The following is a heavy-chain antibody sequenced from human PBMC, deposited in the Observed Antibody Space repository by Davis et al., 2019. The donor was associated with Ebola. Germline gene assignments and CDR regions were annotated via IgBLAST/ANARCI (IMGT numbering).Heavy chain of an antibody. CDR1: GFAFSGSA. CDR2: ITGSGDTR. CDR3: AKGGYSYDHYYYYGMDV. D-gene: IGHD5-18*01. Sequence: GGSLRLSCAASGFAFSGSAMSWVRQAPGKGLEWVSTITGSGDTRSYADSVKGRFTISRDNSKNTLYLQMNSLRAEDTAVYYCAKGGYSYDHYYYYGMDVWGKGTTVTVSS. J-gene: IGHJ6*04. V-gene: IGHV3-23*01.